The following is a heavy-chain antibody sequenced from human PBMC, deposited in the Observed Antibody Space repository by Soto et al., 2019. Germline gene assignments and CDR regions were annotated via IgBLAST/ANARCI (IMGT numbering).Heavy chain of an antibody. Sequence: SVKGSCKASGYALTSSYVDWGRQATEQGLEWMGWMNPNSGNTGYAQKFQGRVTMTRNTSISTAYMELSSLRSEDTAVYYCARKGRVCGNPNCYSHGMVVWGQGTTVTVSS. D-gene: IGHD2-15*01. CDR1: GYALTSSY. CDR2: MNPNSGNT. J-gene: IGHJ6*02. V-gene: IGHV1-8*01. CDR3: ARKGRVCGNPNCYSHGMVV.